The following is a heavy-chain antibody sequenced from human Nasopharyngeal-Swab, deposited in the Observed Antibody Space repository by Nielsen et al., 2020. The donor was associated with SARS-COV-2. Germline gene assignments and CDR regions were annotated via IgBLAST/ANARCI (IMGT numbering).Heavy chain of an antibody. J-gene: IGHJ4*02. CDR1: GVPFSNTI. V-gene: IGHV3-23*01. CDR2: ISASGEST. D-gene: IGHD6-6*01. Sequence: GESLKISCVVSGVPFSNTIVTWVRQAPGKGLEWVSTISASGESTFYGDSVKGRFTISRDNSKKTLSLQMNSLRAEDTAIYYCAKDRRPLDYWGQGTLVTVSS. CDR3: AKDRRPLDY.